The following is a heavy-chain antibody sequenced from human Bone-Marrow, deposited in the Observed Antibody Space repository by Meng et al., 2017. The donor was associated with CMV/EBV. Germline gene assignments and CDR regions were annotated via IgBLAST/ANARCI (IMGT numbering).Heavy chain of an antibody. V-gene: IGHV3-21*01. Sequence: GESLKISCAASGFTFSSYSMNWVRQAPGKGLEWVSSISGSSSYIYYADSVKGRFTISRDIAKNSLYLQMNSLGAEDTAVYYCAKDMSSGWYNYYYYGMDVWGQGTTVTVSS. CDR1: GFTFSSYS. CDR2: ISGSSSYI. D-gene: IGHD6-19*01. CDR3: AKDMSSGWYNYYYYGMDV. J-gene: IGHJ6*02.